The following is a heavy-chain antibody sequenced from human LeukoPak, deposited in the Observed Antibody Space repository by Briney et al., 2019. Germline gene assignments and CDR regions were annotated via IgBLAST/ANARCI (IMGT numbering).Heavy chain of an antibody. D-gene: IGHD5-18*01. CDR1: GFTFSSYA. Sequence: PGGSLRLSCAASGFTFSSYAMSWVRQAPGKGLEWVSAISGSGGSTYYADSVKGRFTISRDNSKNTLYLQMNSLRAEDTAVYYCAKDLNFLDTAMVAYFDCWGQGTLVTVSS. CDR3: AKDLNFLDTAMVAYFDC. V-gene: IGHV3-23*01. J-gene: IGHJ4*02. CDR2: ISGSGGST.